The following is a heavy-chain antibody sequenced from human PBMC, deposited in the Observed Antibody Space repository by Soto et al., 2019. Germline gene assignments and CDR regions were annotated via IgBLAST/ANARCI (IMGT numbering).Heavy chain of an antibody. CDR2: INPSGGST. D-gene: IGHD3-3*01. V-gene: IGHV1-46*01. CDR1: GYTFTSYY. Sequence: GASVKVSCKASGYTFTSYYMHWVRQAPGQGLEWMGIINPSGGSTSYAQKFQGRVTMTRDTSTSTVYMELSSLRSEDTAVYYCARSPPNTIFGVVITVPPPYYYYGMDVWGQGTTVTVSS. J-gene: IGHJ6*02. CDR3: ARSPPNTIFGVVITVPPPYYYYGMDV.